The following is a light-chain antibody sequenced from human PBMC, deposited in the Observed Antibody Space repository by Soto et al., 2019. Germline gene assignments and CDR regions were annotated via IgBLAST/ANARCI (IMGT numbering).Light chain of an antibody. Sequence: QAVVTQPPSLSGAPGQRVTISCTGSSSNIGAGYDVHWYQHLPGTAPKLLIYVNSNRPSGVPDRFSGSKSGTSASLAITGLQAEDEADYYCQSYDNSLSASLFGGGTQLTVL. CDR3: QSYDNSLSASL. J-gene: IGLJ2*01. V-gene: IGLV1-40*01. CDR1: SSNIGAGYD. CDR2: VNS.